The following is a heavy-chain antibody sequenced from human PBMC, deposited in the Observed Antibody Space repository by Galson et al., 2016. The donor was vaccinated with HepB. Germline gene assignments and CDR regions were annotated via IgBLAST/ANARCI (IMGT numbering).Heavy chain of an antibody. J-gene: IGHJ4*02. CDR1: GGTFSCYA. D-gene: IGHD2-15*01. Sequence: SVKVSCKASGGTFSCYAISWVRQAPGQGPEWMGGIIPIFDSAENAQKFQGRVTITADESTGIAYMELSSLRSEDTAVYYCARVSGSYFDYWGQGTLVTVSS. CDR3: ARVSGSYFDY. CDR2: IIPIFDSA. V-gene: IGHV1-69*13.